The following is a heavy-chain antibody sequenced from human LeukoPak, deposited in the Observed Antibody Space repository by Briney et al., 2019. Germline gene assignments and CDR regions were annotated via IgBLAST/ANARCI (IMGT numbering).Heavy chain of an antibody. V-gene: IGHV3-7*01. CDR1: GFTFETYW. J-gene: IGHJ6*03. Sequence: GGSLRLSCEVSGFTFETYWMSWVRQAPGKGLEWVANIDEDGNEEHYVRSVKGRFTISRDNAKNLVYLQMNSLRVDDTAVYYWTRGETMDVWGKGPTVTVSS. CDR2: IDEDGNEE. CDR3: TRGETMDV. D-gene: IGHD5-24*01.